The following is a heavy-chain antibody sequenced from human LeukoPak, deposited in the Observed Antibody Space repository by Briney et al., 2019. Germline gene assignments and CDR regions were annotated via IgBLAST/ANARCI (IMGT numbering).Heavy chain of an antibody. CDR1: GFTFSSYW. Sequence: GGSLRLSCVASGFTFSSYWMSWVRQAPGKGLEWVANIKEDGSEKYHVDPVKGRFTISRDNPKNSLYLQMNSLRAEDSAVYYCAREAVAGSLYYNYYMDVWGKGTTVTVSS. CDR3: AREAVAGSLYYNYYMDV. D-gene: IGHD6-19*01. CDR2: IKEDGSEK. J-gene: IGHJ6*03. V-gene: IGHV3-7*01.